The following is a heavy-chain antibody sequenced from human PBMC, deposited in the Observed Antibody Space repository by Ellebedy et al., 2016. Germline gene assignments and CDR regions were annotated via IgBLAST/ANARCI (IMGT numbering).Heavy chain of an antibody. D-gene: IGHD2-15*01. CDR2: IGARSATI. Sequence: GGSLRLSXEASEFTFSAYSMNWVRQAPGQGLEWVSYIGARSATIYYADSVKGRFTISRDNAKNSLYLQMNSLRDEDTAVYYCASEYCGGGSCYYYWGQGTLVTVSS. CDR3: ASEYCGGGSCYYY. V-gene: IGHV3-48*02. J-gene: IGHJ4*02. CDR1: EFTFSAYS.